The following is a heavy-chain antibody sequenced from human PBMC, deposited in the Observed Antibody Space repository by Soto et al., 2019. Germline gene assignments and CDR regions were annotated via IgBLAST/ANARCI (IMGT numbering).Heavy chain of an antibody. Sequence: GGSLRLSCAASGFTFSSYAMSWVRQAPGKGLEWVSAISGSGGSTYYADSVKGRFTISRDNSKNTLYLQMNSLRAEDTAVYYCAKDRIWEWELRPRFDPWGQGTLVTVSS. CDR3: AKDRIWEWELRPRFDP. J-gene: IGHJ5*02. CDR1: GFTFSSYA. V-gene: IGHV3-23*01. D-gene: IGHD1-26*01. CDR2: ISGSGGST.